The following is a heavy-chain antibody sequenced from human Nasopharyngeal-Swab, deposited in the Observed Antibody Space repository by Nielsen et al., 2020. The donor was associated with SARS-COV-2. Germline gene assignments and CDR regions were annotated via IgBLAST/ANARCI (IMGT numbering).Heavy chain of an antibody. V-gene: IGHV3-48*04. CDR3: ARDPFPYYYDSSGSFDY. CDR2: ISSSSSTI. J-gene: IGHJ4*02. CDR1: GFTFSSYS. Sequence: LSLTCAASGFTFSSYSMNWVRQAPGKGLEWVSYISSSSSTIYYADSVKGRFTISRDNAKNSLYLQMNSLRAEDTAVYYCARDPFPYYYDSSGSFDYWGQGTLVTVSS. D-gene: IGHD3-22*01.